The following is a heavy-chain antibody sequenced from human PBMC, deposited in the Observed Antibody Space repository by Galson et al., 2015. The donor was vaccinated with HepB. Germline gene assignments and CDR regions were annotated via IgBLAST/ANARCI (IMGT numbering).Heavy chain of an antibody. CDR2: FDPEDGET. CDR1: GYTLTELS. Sequence: SVKVSCKVSGYTLTELSMHWVRQAPGKGLEWMGGFDPEDGETIYAQKFQGRVTMTEDTSTDTAYMELSSLRSEDTAVYYCATDPDILTGRRYGMDVWGQGTTVTVSS. J-gene: IGHJ6*02. V-gene: IGHV1-24*01. CDR3: ATDPDILTGRRYGMDV. D-gene: IGHD3-9*01.